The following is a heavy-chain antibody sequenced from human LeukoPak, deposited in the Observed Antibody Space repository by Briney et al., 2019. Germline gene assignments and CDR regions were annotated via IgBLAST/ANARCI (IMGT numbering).Heavy chain of an antibody. V-gene: IGHV3-23*01. Sequence: PGGSLRLSCAASGFTFSSYAMSWVRQAPGKGLEWVSAISGSGGSTYYADSVKGRFTISRDNSKNTLYLQMNSLRAEDTAVYYCARGPDYDILTGYYSCYFDYWGQETLVTVSS. CDR3: ARGPDYDILTGYYSCYFDY. J-gene: IGHJ4*02. CDR1: GFTFSSYA. CDR2: ISGSGGST. D-gene: IGHD3-9*01.